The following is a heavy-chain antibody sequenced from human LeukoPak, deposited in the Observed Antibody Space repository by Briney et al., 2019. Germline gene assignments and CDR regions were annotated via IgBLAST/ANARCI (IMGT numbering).Heavy chain of an antibody. V-gene: IGHV4-31*03. D-gene: IGHD6-19*01. Sequence: PSETLSLTCTVSGGSISSGGYYWSWIRQHPGKGLEWIGYIYYSGSTYYNPSLKSRVTISVDTSKNQFSLKLSSVTAADTAVYYCADVYSSGWYRAEYFQHWGQGTLVTVSS. CDR1: GGSISSGGYY. J-gene: IGHJ1*01. CDR2: IYYSGST. CDR3: ADVYSSGWYRAEYFQH.